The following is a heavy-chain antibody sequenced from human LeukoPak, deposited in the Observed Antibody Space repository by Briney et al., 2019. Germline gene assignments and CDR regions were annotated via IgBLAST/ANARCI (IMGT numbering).Heavy chain of an antibody. V-gene: IGHV1-69*13. CDR3: ARSKLNYYYDSSGYQSDAFDV. J-gene: IGHJ3*01. CDR2: IIPIVGTA. D-gene: IGHD3-22*01. Sequence: VASVKLSCKASGGTFSSYAISWVRQAPGQGLEWMGGIIPIVGTANYAQKFQGSVTITADESTSTAYMELSSLRSEDPAVYYCARSKLNYYYDSSGYQSDAFDVWGQGTMVTVPS. CDR1: GGTFSSYA.